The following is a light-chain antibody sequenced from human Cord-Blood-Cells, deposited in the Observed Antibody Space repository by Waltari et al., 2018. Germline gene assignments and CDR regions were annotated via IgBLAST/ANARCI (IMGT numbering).Light chain of an antibody. CDR1: QSISSY. CDR3: QQSYSTPYS. J-gene: IGKJ2*03. V-gene: IGKV1-39*01. Sequence: DIQMTQSPSSQSASVGDRVIITCRASQSISSYLNWYQKKPGKAPKLLIYAASSLQSGVPSRFSGSGSGTDFTLTISSLQPEDFATYYCQQSYSTPYSFGQGTKLEIK. CDR2: AAS.